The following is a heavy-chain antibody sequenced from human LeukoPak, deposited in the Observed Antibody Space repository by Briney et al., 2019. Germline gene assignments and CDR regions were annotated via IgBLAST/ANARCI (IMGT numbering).Heavy chain of an antibody. V-gene: IGHV4-30-2*01. CDR1: GGSISSGGYS. J-gene: IGHJ4*02. Sequence: PSETLSLTCAVSGGSISSGGYSWSWIRQPPGKGLEWIGYIYHSGSTYYNPSLKSRVTISVDRSKNQFSLKLSSVTAADTAVYYCARVTTGGYVDYWGQGTLVTVSS. CDR3: ARVTTGGYVDY. CDR2: IYHSGST. D-gene: IGHD4-11*01.